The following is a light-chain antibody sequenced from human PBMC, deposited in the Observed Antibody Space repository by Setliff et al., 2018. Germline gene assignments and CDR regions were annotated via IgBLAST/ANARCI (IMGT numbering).Light chain of an antibody. CDR3: SSYAGSNNPYV. CDR1: SSNIGSNT. CDR2: SNN. V-gene: IGLV1-44*01. J-gene: IGLJ1*01. Sequence: QSVLTQPPSASGTPGQRVTISCSGSSSNIGSNTVNWYQQLPGTAPKLLIYSNNQRPSGVPDRFSGSKSGNTASLTVSGLQAEDEADYYCSSYAGSNNPYVFGTGTKVTVL.